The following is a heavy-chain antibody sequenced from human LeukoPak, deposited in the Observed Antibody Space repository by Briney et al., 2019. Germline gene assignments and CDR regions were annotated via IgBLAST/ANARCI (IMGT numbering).Heavy chain of an antibody. CDR2: IKQDGSET. CDR1: GFTLSNYW. CDR3: VSTMTFDY. J-gene: IGHJ4*02. Sequence: GGSLRLSCAVSGFTLSNYWMSWVRQAPGKGLEWVANIKQDGSETYYVDSVKGRFTISRDNAKSSVYLQMNSLRVEDTAVYFCVSTMTFDYWGQGNLVTVSS. V-gene: IGHV3-7*01. D-gene: IGHD3-22*01.